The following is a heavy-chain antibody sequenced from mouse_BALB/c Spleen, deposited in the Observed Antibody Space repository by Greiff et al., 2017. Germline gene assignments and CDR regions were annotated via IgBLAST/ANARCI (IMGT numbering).Heavy chain of an antibody. V-gene: IGHV5-4*02. CDR3: ARREDYAMDD. CDR1: GFTFSDYY. Sequence: EVKLVESGGGLVKPGGSLKLSCAASGFTFSDYYMYWVRQTPEKRLEWVATISDGGSYTYYPDSVKGRFTISRDNAKNNLYLQMSSLKSEDTAMYYCARREDYAMDDWGQGTSVTVSS. CDR2: ISDGGSYT. J-gene: IGHJ4*01.